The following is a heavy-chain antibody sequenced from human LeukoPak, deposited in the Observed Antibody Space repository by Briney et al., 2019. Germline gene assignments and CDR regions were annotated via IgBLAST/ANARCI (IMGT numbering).Heavy chain of an antibody. Sequence: GGSLRLSCAASGFTFSSNWMHWVRQAPGKGLVWVSRINEDGSTTNYADFVKGRSTIFRDNAKNTLYLQMNSLRAEDTAVYYCVRDLGGRSGHWGQGTLVTVSS. CDR1: GFTFSSNW. V-gene: IGHV3-74*01. J-gene: IGHJ4*02. D-gene: IGHD1-26*01. CDR3: VRDLGGRSGH. CDR2: INEDGSTT.